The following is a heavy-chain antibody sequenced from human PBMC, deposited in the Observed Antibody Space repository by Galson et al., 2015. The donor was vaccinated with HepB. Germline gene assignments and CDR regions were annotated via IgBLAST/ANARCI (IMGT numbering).Heavy chain of an antibody. V-gene: IGHV1-18*04. J-gene: IGHJ5*02. CDR1: GYTFTSYG. CDR2: ISAYNGNT. CDR3: ARGGPYYYGSGSYFRWFDP. D-gene: IGHD3-10*01. Sequence: SVKVSCKASGYTFTSYGISWVRQAPGQGLEWMGWISAYNGNTNYAQKLQGRVTMTTDTSTSTAYMELRSLRSDDTAVYYCARGGPYYYGSGSYFRWFDPWGQGTLVTVSS.